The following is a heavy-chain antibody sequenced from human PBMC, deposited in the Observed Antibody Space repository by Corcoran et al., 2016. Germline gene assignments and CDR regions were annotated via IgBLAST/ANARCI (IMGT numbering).Heavy chain of an antibody. CDR2: IYPGDSNT. CDR1: VYSFSKYW. V-gene: IGHV5-51*01. D-gene: IGHD3-22*01. CDR3: ARRSGDYESSGYYPPGYYGMDV. Sequence: EVQLVQSGAEVKKPGESLKISCNSPVYSFSKYWIGWVRQMPGKGLEWVGIIYPGDSNTRYSPSFQGQVTISADKSISTAYLQWSSLKTSDTARYYGARRSGDYESSGYYPPGYYGMDVWGQGTTVTVSS. J-gene: IGHJ6*02.